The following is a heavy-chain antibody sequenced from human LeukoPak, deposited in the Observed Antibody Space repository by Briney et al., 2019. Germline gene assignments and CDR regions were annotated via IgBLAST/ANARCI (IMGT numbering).Heavy chain of an antibody. CDR2: IYYSGST. J-gene: IGHJ5*02. Sequence: LSLTCXXSGGSXSSYYWSWIRQPPGKGLEWIGYIYYSGSTNYNPSLKSRVTISVDTSKNQFSLKLSSVTAADTAVYYCARQHDFWSGYLWFDPWGQGTLVTVSS. CDR1: GGSXSSYY. CDR3: ARQHDFWSGYLWFDP. V-gene: IGHV4-59*08. D-gene: IGHD3-3*01.